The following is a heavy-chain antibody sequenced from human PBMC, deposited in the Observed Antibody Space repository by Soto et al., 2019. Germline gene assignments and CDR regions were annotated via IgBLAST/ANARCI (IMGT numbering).Heavy chain of an antibody. CDR3: AKSPGGYYSFDI. CDR1: GFTFSSYG. D-gene: IGHD3-3*01. Sequence: QVQLVESGGGVVQPGRSLRLSCAASGFTFSSYGMHWVRQAPGKGLEWVAVISYDGSNKYYADSVKGRFTISRDNSKNTLYLQMNSLRAEETAVYYCAKSPGGYYSFDIWGQGTMVTVSS. CDR2: ISYDGSNK. J-gene: IGHJ3*02. V-gene: IGHV3-30*18.